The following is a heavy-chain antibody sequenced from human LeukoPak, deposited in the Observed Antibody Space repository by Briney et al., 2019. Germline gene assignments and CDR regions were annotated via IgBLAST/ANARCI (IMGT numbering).Heavy chain of an antibody. CDR2: IKQDGSEK. V-gene: IGHV3-7*01. Sequence: PGGSLRLSCGASGLILSNYWMTWVRQSRGKGLECVANIKQDGSEKYYVDSVKGRFTISRDNAKNSLYLQMNSLRAEDTAVYYCARGVATMDSWGQGTLVTVSS. D-gene: IGHD2-15*01. CDR1: GLILSNYW. CDR3: ARGVATMDS. J-gene: IGHJ4*02.